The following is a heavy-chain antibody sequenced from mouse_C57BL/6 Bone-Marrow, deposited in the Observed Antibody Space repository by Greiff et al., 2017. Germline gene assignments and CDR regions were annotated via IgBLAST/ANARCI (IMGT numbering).Heavy chain of an antibody. D-gene: IGHD2-3*01. V-gene: IGHV3-6*01. CDR1: GYSITSGYY. Sequence: DVHLVESGPGLVKPSQSLSLTCSVTGYSITSGYYWNWIRQFPGNKLEWMGYISYDGSNNYNPSLKNRISITRDTSKNQFFLKLNSVTTEDTATYYCAREGGYYGYWGQGTTLTVSS. J-gene: IGHJ2*01. CDR2: ISYDGSN. CDR3: AREGGYYGY.